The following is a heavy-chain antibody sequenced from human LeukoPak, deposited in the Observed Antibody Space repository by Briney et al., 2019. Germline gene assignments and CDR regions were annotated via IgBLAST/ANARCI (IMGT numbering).Heavy chain of an antibody. CDR2: IYHSGST. CDR3: AASWGPYSGSYLDY. Sequence: SQTLSLTCTVSGGSISSGGYYWSWIRQPPGKGLEWIGYIYHSGSTYYNPSLKSRVTISVDRSKNQFSLKLSSVTAADTAVYYCAASWGPYSGSYLDYWGQGTLVTVSS. V-gene: IGHV4-30-2*01. CDR1: GGSISSGGYY. D-gene: IGHD1-26*01. J-gene: IGHJ4*02.